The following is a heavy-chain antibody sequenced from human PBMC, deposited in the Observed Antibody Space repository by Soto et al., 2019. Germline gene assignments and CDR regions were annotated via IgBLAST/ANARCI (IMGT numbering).Heavy chain of an antibody. CDR3: TRDASRDSSARGWFDP. D-gene: IGHD6-13*01. J-gene: IGHJ5*02. CDR2: ISINSAYI. CDR1: GFTFRSFT. Sequence: GESLKISCAASGFTFRSFTMNWVRQAPGKGLEWVSTISINSAYIYYTDALRGRFTISRDNAKNSLHLQMNSLRAEDTGVYYCTRDASRDSSARGWFDPWGPGTLVTVSS. V-gene: IGHV3-21*01.